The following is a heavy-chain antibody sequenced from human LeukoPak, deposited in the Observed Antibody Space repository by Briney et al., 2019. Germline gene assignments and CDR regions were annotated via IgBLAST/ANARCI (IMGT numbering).Heavy chain of an antibody. CDR1: GYTFTAYY. V-gene: IGHV1-2*02. CDR3: ARVGKMATILGAFDI. Sequence: GASVKVSCKASGYTFTAYYVYWVRRAPGRGLEWLGWINPNSGVTNFAQKFQGRVTMTSDTSISTAYMDLSSLSSDDTAVYYCARVGKMATILGAFDIWGQGTMVTVSS. J-gene: IGHJ3*02. D-gene: IGHD5-24*01. CDR2: INPNSGVT.